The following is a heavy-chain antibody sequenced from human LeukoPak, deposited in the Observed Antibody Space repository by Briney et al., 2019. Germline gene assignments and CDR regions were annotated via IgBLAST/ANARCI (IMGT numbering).Heavy chain of an antibody. CDR1: GFTFSSYG. CDR2: ISGSGGST. D-gene: IGHD2-2*01. Sequence: GGSLRLSCAASGFTFSSYGMSWVRQAPGKGLEWVSAISGSGGSTYYADSAKGRFTISRDNSKNTLYLQMNSLRAEDTAVYYCAKRAMYQLLQEDPYYFDYWGQGTLVTVSS. J-gene: IGHJ4*02. V-gene: IGHV3-23*01. CDR3: AKRAMYQLLQEDPYYFDY.